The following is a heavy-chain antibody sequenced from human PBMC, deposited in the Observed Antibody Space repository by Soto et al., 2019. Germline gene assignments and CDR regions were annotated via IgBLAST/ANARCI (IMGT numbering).Heavy chain of an antibody. CDR1: GGSISSYY. Sequence: SETLSLTCTVSGGSISSYYWSWIRQPPGKGLEWIGYIYYSGSTNYNPSLKSRVTISVDTSKNQFSLKLSSVTAADTAVYYCARVLFGRGNWFDPWGQGALVTVS. CDR3: ARVLFGRGNWFDP. D-gene: IGHD3-3*01. V-gene: IGHV4-59*01. CDR2: IYYSGST. J-gene: IGHJ5*02.